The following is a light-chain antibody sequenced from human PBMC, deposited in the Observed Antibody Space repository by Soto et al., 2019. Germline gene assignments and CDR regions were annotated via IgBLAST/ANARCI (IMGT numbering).Light chain of an antibody. Sequence: EIVLTQSPATLSLSPGERATLSCRASQSVSSYLAWYQQKPGQAPRLLIYAASNRATGIPARFSGSGSGTDFTLTISSLEPEDFAVYYCQQRSNWPPEFGPGTKVDIK. V-gene: IGKV3-11*01. J-gene: IGKJ3*01. CDR2: AAS. CDR1: QSVSSY. CDR3: QQRSNWPPE.